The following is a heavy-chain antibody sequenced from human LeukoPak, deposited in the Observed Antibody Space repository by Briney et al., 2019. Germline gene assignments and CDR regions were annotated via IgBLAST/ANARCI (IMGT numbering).Heavy chain of an antibody. Sequence: PGGSLRLSCAASGFTFSSYSMNWVRQAPGKGLEWVAFIRNDGSIIYNADSVKGRFTISRDNSKNTLYLQTNSLRADDTAVYYCAKDTPLCYFDYWGQGTLVTVSS. CDR1: GFTFSSYS. V-gene: IGHV3-30*02. CDR3: AKDTPLCYFDY. J-gene: IGHJ4*02. D-gene: IGHD3-16*01. CDR2: IRNDGSII.